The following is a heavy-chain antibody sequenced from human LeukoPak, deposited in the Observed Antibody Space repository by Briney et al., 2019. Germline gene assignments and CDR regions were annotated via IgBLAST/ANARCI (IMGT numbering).Heavy chain of an antibody. CDR3: TRDFNWGDAG. CDR2: ISGSGHTI. Sequence: GGSLRLSCVGSGFTFANSDMNWVRQPPGRGLEWVSVISGSGHTISYADSVKGRFTISRDNFNNTLYLQMSSLRAEDTALYYCTRDFNWGDAGWGQGTLVTVSS. CDR1: GFTFANSD. D-gene: IGHD7-27*01. V-gene: IGHV3-23*01. J-gene: IGHJ4*02.